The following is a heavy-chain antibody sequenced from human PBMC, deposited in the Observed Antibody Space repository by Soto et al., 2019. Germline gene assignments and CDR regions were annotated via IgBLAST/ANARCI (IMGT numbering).Heavy chain of an antibody. D-gene: IGHD2-2*02. CDR1: GYTFSGYY. V-gene: IGHV1-2*02. Sequence: QEQLVQSGAEVKKPGASVKVSCKASGYTFSGYYIHWLRQAPGQGLEWMGWIIPNRGGTNDAQKCKGRVPVTRDTPTSTAYMEPSRLTSDDTAVYYCARSLTEGYCTITGCYTRPLYGMDVWGQGTTVTVSS. CDR2: IIPNRGGT. J-gene: IGHJ6*02. CDR3: ARSLTEGYCTITGCYTRPLYGMDV.